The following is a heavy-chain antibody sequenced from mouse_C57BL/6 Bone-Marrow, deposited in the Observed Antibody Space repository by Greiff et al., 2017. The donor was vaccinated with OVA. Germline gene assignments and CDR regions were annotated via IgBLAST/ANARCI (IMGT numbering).Heavy chain of an antibody. V-gene: IGHV1-64*01. J-gene: IGHJ2*01. CDR2: IHPNSGST. CDR1: GYTFTSYW. D-gene: IGHD2-5*01. CDR3: ARSRNIVSNYVLFDY. Sequence: QVQLQQPGAELVKPGASVKLSCKASGYTFTSYWMHWVKQRPGQGLEWIGMIHPNSGSTNYNEKFKSKATLTVDKSSSTAYMQLSSLTSEDSAVYYCARSRNIVSNYVLFDYWGQGTTLTVSS.